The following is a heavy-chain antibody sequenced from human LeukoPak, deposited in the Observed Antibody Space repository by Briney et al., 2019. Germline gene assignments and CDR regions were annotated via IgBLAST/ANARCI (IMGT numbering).Heavy chain of an antibody. CDR2: ISGSGGST. J-gene: IGHJ5*02. CDR1: GFTFSSYA. V-gene: IGHV3-23*01. CDR3: AKDRAISGSYYKNWFDP. D-gene: IGHD3-10*01. Sequence: PGGSLRLSCAASGFTFSSYAMSWVRQAPGKGLEWVSAISGSGGSTYYADSVKGRFTISRDNSKNTLYLQMNSLRAEDTAVYYCAKDRAISGSYYKNWFDPWGQGTLVTVSS.